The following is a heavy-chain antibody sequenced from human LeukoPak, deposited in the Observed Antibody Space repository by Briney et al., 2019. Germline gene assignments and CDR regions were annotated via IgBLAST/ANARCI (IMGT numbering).Heavy chain of an antibody. CDR2: INHIGST. D-gene: IGHD1-14*01. J-gene: IGHJ3*02. Sequence: PSETLSLTCAVYGGSFGGYYWTWIRQPPGKGLEWIGEINHIGSTNYNPSLKSRVTISVDTSNNHFSLKLRSVTAADTAVYYCASRRVTRKGTFDIWGQGTMVTVSS. V-gene: IGHV4-34*01. CDR1: GGSFGGYY. CDR3: ASRRVTRKGTFDI.